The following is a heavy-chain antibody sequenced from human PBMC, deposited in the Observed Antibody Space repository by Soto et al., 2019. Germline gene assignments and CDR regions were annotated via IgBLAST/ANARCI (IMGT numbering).Heavy chain of an antibody. CDR2: IHYNGNT. CDR1: CDSITAYS. J-gene: IGHJ4*02. Sequence: SETLSLTCTVSCDSITAYSWSWVRQPPGKGLEWIGNIHYNGNTKYNPSLKSRVSMSVDTSKNQFSLRLISVTAADTAKYFCAREGNLGRWLQPLDFWGQGTLVT. V-gene: IGHV4-59*01. CDR3: AREGNLGRWLQPLDF. D-gene: IGHD5-12*01.